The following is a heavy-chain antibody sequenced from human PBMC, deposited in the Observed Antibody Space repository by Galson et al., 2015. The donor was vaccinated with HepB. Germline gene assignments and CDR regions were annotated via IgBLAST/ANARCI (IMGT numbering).Heavy chain of an antibody. J-gene: IGHJ6*02. Sequence: QSGAEVKKPGTSVKVSCKASGYIFSDYYMHWVRQAPGQGLEWMGWINPNSGGTYYAQKFQGRVIMTRDTSISTAYMELSRLRSDDTAMYYCARPPVERLHYFYYYGLDVWGQGTTVTVSS. D-gene: IGHD1-1*01. CDR1: GYIFSDYY. CDR2: INPNSGGT. V-gene: IGHV1-2*02. CDR3: ARPPVERLHYFYYYGLDV.